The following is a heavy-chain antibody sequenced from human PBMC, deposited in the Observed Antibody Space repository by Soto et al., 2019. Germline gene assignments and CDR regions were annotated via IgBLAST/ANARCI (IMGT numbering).Heavy chain of an antibody. CDR2: INTNGDT. Sequence: GRSLRLSCAASGFTLSFNYMTWVRQAPGKGLEWVSLINTNGDTYYADSVKGRFTMSRDNSKNTLFLQMNSLRAEDTAVYYCVKTMIIGARGVWGKANTVSVS. CDR1: GFTLSFNY. D-gene: IGHD3-22*01. V-gene: IGHV3-66*01. CDR3: VKTMIIGARGV. J-gene: IGHJ6*03.